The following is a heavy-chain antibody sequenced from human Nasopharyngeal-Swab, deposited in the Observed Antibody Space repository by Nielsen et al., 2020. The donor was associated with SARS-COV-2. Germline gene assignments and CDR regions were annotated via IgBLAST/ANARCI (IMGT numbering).Heavy chain of an antibody. CDR3: ARAYRGITMIVGVFEYFDY. J-gene: IGHJ4*02. D-gene: IGHD3-22*01. Sequence: WIRQPPGKGLEWIGYIYYSGSTYYNPSLKSRVTISVDTSKNQSSLKLSSVTAADTAVYYCARAYRGITMIVGVFEYFDYWGQGTLVTVSS. V-gene: IGHV4-30-4*01. CDR2: IYYSGST.